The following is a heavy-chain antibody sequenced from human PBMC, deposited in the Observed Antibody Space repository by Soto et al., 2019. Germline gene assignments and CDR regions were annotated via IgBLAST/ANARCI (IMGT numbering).Heavy chain of an antibody. J-gene: IGHJ4*02. CDR2: ISAYNGNT. CDR3: ARDDSGVAASYY. CDR1: GYTFTSYG. Sequence: QVQLVQSGAEVKKPGASVKVSCKASGYTFTSYGISWVRQAPGQGLEWMGWISAYNGNTNYAQKLQGRXXMXTXISTSTAYMELRSLRSDDTAVYYCARDDSGVAASYYWGQGTLVTVSS. D-gene: IGHD6-25*01. V-gene: IGHV1-18*01.